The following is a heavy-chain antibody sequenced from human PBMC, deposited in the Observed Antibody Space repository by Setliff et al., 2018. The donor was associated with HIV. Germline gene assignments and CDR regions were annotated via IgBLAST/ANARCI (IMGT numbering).Heavy chain of an antibody. Sequence: RASVKVSCKASGYTFINYAMNWVRQAPGQGLEWMGWINTNSGSPTYAQAFTGRFVFSVDTSVTTAYLQISSLKAEDTAIYCSGGSCYSALRATGEGLFDPWGQGTLVTVSS. CDR2: INTNSGSP. CDR3: GGSCYSALRATGEGLFDP. D-gene: IGHD2-15*01. CDR1: GYTFINYA. J-gene: IGHJ5*02. V-gene: IGHV7-4-1*02.